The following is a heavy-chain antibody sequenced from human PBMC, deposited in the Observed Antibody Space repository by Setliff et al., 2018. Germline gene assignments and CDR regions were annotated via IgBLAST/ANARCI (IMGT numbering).Heavy chain of an antibody. J-gene: IGHJ4*02. D-gene: IGHD3-9*01. V-gene: IGHV4-34*01. CDR1: GGTFSDYY. CDR2: INHSGST. Sequence: PSETLSLTCGAYGGTFSDYYWTWIRQPPEKGLEWIGEINHSGSTNYNPSLKSRVTISVDKSKNQFSLKLSSVTAADTAVYYCARSLRRTFRRLDWLGFFGDWGQGAMVTVSS. CDR3: ARSLRRTFRRLDWLGFFGD.